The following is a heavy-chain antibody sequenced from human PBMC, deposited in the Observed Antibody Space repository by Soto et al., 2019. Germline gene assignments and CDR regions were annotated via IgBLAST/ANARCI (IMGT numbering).Heavy chain of an antibody. Sequence: TGGSLRLSCSASGFTFSTFAMHWVRQAPGKGLEYVSAISSYGGSTYYADSVKGRFTISRDNSKNTLYLQMSSLRAEDTAMYYCVKDFYSSGWPYYFDNWGQGTLVTVSS. CDR2: ISSYGGST. CDR3: VKDFYSSGWPYYFDN. D-gene: IGHD6-19*01. CDR1: GFTFSTFA. V-gene: IGHV3-64D*06. J-gene: IGHJ4*02.